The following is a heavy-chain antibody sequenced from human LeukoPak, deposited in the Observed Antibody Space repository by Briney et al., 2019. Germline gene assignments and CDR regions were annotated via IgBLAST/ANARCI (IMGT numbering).Heavy chain of an antibody. CDR1: GYTFTNYA. D-gene: IGHD3-3*01. V-gene: IGHV1-3*03. Sequence: ASVKVSCKASGYTFTNYAVNWVRQAPGQRLEWMGWINAGNGKTKYSQDSQGRVTITRDTSASTAYMELSSLTSEDMAVYYCARGIWSSHSVGYYFDYWGQGTLVTVSS. CDR2: INAGNGKT. CDR3: ARGIWSSHSVGYYFDY. J-gene: IGHJ4*02.